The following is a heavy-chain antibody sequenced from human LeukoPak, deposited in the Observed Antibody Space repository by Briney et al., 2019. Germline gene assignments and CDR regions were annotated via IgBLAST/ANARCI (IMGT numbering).Heavy chain of an antibody. CDR2: INTDGSHT. V-gene: IGHV3-74*01. J-gene: IGHJ4*02. D-gene: IGHD1-26*01. CDR3: ARIIVGATGVDY. CDR1: GFTFSNYW. Sequence: GGSLRLSRVASGFTFSNYWMHWVRQTPGKGLVWVSRINTDGSHTDYADSVKGRFTVSRDNARNTLYLQMNSLRAEDTAVYYCARIIVGATGVDYWGQGTLVTVSS.